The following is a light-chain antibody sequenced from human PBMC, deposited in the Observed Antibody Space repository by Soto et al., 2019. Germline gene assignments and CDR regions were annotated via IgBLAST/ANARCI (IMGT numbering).Light chain of an antibody. CDR1: QGISNY. J-gene: IGKJ3*01. CDR2: DAS. Sequence: DIQMTQSPSSLSASVGDRVTITCQASQGISNYLNWYQQKPGKAPKLLIYDASKLETGVSSRFSGSGSGADFTFTVSSLQPEDIATYFCQQYDSPPLTFGAGTRVDLK. V-gene: IGKV1-33*01. CDR3: QQYDSPPLT.